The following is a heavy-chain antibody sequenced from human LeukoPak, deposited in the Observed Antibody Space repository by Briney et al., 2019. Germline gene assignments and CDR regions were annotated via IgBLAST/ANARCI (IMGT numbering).Heavy chain of an antibody. CDR2: ISAYNGNT. CDR3: ARDERRMTVDAFDI. CDR1: GYTFTSYG. D-gene: IGHD2-15*01. Sequence: ASVNVSCKASGYTFTSYGISWVRQAPGQGLEWMGWISAYNGNTNYAQKLQGRVTMTTDTSTSTAYMELRSLRSDDTAVYYCARDERRMTVDAFDIWGQGTMVTVSS. V-gene: IGHV1-18*01. J-gene: IGHJ3*02.